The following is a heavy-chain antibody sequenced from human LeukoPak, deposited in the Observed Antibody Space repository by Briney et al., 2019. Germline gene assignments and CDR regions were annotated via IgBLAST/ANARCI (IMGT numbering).Heavy chain of an antibody. Sequence: ASVKVSCKASGYTFTSYGISWVRQAPGHGLEWMGWISAYNGNTNYAQKLQGRVTMTTDTSTSTAYMELRSLRSDDTAVYYCARDGGSIAVAGWFDPWGQGTLVTVSS. CDR2: ISAYNGNT. V-gene: IGHV1-18*01. CDR3: ARDGGSIAVAGWFDP. CDR1: GYTFTSYG. J-gene: IGHJ5*02. D-gene: IGHD6-19*01.